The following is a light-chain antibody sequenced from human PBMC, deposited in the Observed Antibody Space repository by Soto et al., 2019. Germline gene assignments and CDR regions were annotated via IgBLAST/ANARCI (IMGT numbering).Light chain of an antibody. CDR3: PQYGSSPDT. CDR1: QSVSSSY. CDR2: GAS. J-gene: IGKJ2*01. Sequence: EIVLTQSPGTLSLSPGARATLSCSASQSVSSSYLAWYQQKPGQAPRLLIYGASSRATGIPARCSGSGSGTDFTRTISRLEPEDFAVYYCPQYGSSPDTFGQGPKLESK. V-gene: IGKV3-20*01.